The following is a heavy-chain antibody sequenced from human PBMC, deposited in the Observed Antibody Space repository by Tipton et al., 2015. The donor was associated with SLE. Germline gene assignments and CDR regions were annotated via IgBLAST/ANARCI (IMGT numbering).Heavy chain of an antibody. CDR1: GGSFSGYY. CDR2: INHSGST. D-gene: IGHD4/OR15-4a*01. V-gene: IGHV4-34*01. J-gene: IGHJ5*02. Sequence: TLSLTCAVYGGSFSGYYWSWLRQSPGKGLEWIGEINHSGSTNYNPSLKSRVTISVDRSNNQFSLNLSCVTAADTAVYYCARERIEEYGGKENWIDPWGQGTLVTVSS. CDR3: ARERIEEYGGKENWIDP.